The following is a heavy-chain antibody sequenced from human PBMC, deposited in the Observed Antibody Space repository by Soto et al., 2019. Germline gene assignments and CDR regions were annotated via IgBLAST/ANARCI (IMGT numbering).Heavy chain of an antibody. D-gene: IGHD2-2*01. Sequence: QVQLVESGGGVVQPGRSLRLSCAASGFTFSSYGMHWVRQAPGKGLEWVAVIWYYGSNKDYADSVKGRFTISRDNSKNTLYLQMNSLRDKDTAVYYCAGELSSYYYYGMDVWGQGTTVTVSS. J-gene: IGHJ6*02. CDR1: GFTFSSYG. CDR2: IWYYGSNK. V-gene: IGHV3-33*01. CDR3: AGELSSYYYYGMDV.